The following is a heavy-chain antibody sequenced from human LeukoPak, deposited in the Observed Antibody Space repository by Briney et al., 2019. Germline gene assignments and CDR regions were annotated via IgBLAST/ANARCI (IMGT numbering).Heavy chain of an antibody. D-gene: IGHD1-26*01. J-gene: IGHJ4*02. V-gene: IGHV3-7*03. CDR1: GVTLSDFW. CDR3: AKDGKNYFDY. CDR2: IKEDGTEK. Sequence: GGSLRLSCAGSGVTLSDFWMTWVRQTPGKGLEWVANIKEDGTEKNLVDSVKGRFTISRDNSKNSLSLQMNSLRAEDTALYYCAKDGKNYFDYWGQGTLVTVSS.